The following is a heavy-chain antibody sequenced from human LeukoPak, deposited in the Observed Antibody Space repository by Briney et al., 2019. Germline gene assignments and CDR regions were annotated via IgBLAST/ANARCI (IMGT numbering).Heavy chain of an antibody. CDR1: GFTFSSYW. D-gene: IGHD4-17*01. J-gene: IGHJ6*03. CDR2: IKQDGSEK. Sequence: GGSLRLSCAASGFTFSSYWMSWVRQAPGKGLEWVANIKQDGSEKYYVDSVKGRFTISRDNAKNSLYLQMNSLRAEDTAVYYCAREGCGDSSPPVLYYYYMDVWGKGTTVTVS. V-gene: IGHV3-7*01. CDR3: AREGCGDSSPPVLYYYYMDV.